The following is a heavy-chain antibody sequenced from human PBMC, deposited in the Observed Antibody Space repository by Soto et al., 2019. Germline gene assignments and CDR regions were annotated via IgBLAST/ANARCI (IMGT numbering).Heavy chain of an antibody. CDR2: VRSNADGGTA. CDR1: GFAFSSAW. D-gene: IGHD3-3*01. J-gene: IGHJ4*02. V-gene: IGHV3-15*07. Sequence: EVQLVESGGALVEPGGSLTLSCAASGFAFSSAWMNWVRQAPGKGLEWVGRVRSNADGGTADYAAPVRGRFTFSRDDSKNTLFLQMSSLRTEDTAVYYCTTSISGLVPGHWGQGTLVTVSS. CDR3: TTSISGLVPGH.